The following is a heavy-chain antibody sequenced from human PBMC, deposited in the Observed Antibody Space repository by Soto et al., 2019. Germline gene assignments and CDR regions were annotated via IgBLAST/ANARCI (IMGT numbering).Heavy chain of an antibody. J-gene: IGHJ4*02. V-gene: IGHV1-2*02. D-gene: IGHD6-19*01. Sequence: ASVKGAWKAAGYTLTGYYMDWVRQANGQGLEWMGWINPNSGGTNYAQKFQGRVTMTRDTSISTAYMELSRLRSDDTAVYYCARVMYSSRASTFDYWVQGTLVTVSS. CDR2: INPNSGGT. CDR1: GYTLTGYY. CDR3: ARVMYSSRASTFDY.